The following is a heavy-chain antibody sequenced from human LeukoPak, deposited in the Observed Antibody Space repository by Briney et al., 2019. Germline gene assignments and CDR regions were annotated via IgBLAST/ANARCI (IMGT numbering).Heavy chain of an antibody. CDR3: AKGTTTPGFLDY. CDR1: GFTFSSYA. D-gene: IGHD1-1*01. Sequence: PGGSLRLSCAASGFTFSSYAMNWVRQAPGKGLEWVSAVNGDNSITKYADSVEGRFTISRDNSKNTLCLQMNSLRVDDTAIYYCAKGTTTPGFLDYWGQGTLVTVSS. CDR2: VNGDNSIT. V-gene: IGHV3-23*01. J-gene: IGHJ4*02.